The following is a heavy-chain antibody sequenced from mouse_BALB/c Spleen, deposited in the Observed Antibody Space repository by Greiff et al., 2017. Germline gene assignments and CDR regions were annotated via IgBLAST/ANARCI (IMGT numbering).Heavy chain of an antibody. V-gene: IGHV6-6*02. CDR3: TRRDYGSGWYFDV. J-gene: IGHJ1*01. D-gene: IGHD1-2*01. CDR2: IRLKSNNYAT. Sequence: EVKLVESGGGLVQPGGSMKLSCVASGFTFSNYWMNWVRQSPEKGLEWVAEIRLKSNNYATHYAESVKGRFTISRDDSKSSVYLQMNNLRAEDTGIYYCTRRDYGSGWYFDVWGAGTTVTVSS. CDR1: GFTFSNYW.